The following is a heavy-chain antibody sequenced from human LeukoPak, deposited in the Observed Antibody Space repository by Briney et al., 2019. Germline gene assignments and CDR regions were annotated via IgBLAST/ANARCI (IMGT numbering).Heavy chain of an antibody. Sequence: GSLRLSCAASGFTFSCYAMSWLRQPPGKGLEWIGSIYYSGSTYYNPSLKSRVTISVDTSKNQFSLKLSSVTAADTAVYYCARVDDSSGYYGYWGQGTLVTVSS. J-gene: IGHJ4*02. CDR1: GFTFSCYA. V-gene: IGHV4-39*01. CDR2: IYYSGST. D-gene: IGHD3-22*01. CDR3: ARVDDSSGYYGY.